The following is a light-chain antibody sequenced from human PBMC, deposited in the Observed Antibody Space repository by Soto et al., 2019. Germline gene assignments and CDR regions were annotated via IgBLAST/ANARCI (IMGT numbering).Light chain of an antibody. Sequence: QSALTQPASVSGSPGQSITISCTGTSRDVGAYNYVSWYQHHPGKAPKLMIYDVTNQPSGVSHRFSGSKSGNTASLTISGLQAEDEADYYCSSYTGSGTLYVFGTGTKLTVL. V-gene: IGLV2-14*03. CDR1: SRDVGAYNY. CDR2: DVT. J-gene: IGLJ1*01. CDR3: SSYTGSGTLYV.